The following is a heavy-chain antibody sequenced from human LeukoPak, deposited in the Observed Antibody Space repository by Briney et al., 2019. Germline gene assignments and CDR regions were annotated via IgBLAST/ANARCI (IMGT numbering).Heavy chain of an antibody. V-gene: IGHV4-38-2*02. J-gene: IGHJ4*02. CDR2: IYHSGST. CDR1: GYSISSGYY. D-gene: IGHD3-22*01. CDR3: ARVGIVVTVDY. Sequence: SETLSLTCTVSGYSISSGYYWGWIRPPPGKGLEWIGSIYHSGSTYYNPSLKSRVTISVDTSKNQFSLKLSSVTAADTAVYYCARVGIVVTVDYWGQGTLVTVSS.